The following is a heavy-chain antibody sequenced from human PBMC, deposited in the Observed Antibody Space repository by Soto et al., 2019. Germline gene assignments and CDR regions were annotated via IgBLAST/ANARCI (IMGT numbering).Heavy chain of an antibody. V-gene: IGHV3-21*01. J-gene: IGHJ4*02. D-gene: IGHD3-9*01. CDR1: GFACNTYS. Sequence: EVQLVESGGGLARPGGSLRLSCAASGFACNTYSINWVRQAPGKGPEWVSSISKSGNYIYYAGSVKGRFTVSRDNSKNSLYLQMNSLRPEDTAVYYCARQETTYDVLNGYIHWGQGTLVTVSS. CDR2: ISKSGNYI. CDR3: ARQETTYDVLNGYIH.